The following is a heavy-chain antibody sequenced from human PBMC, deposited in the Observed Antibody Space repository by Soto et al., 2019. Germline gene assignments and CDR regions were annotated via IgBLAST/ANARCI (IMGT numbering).Heavy chain of an antibody. CDR1: GYTLTELS. Sequence: ASVKVSCKVSGYTLTELSMHWVRQAPGKGLEWMGGFDPEDGETIYAQKFQGRVTMTEDTSTDTAYMELSSLRSEDTAVYYCATAIVYDFWSGYYYMDVGGKGTTVTVSS. CDR3: ATAIVYDFWSGYYYMDV. V-gene: IGHV1-24*01. J-gene: IGHJ6*03. D-gene: IGHD3-3*01. CDR2: FDPEDGET.